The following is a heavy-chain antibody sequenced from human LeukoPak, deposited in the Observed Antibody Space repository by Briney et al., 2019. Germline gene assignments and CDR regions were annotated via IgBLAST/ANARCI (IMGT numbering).Heavy chain of an antibody. D-gene: IGHD2-15*01. CDR2: INHSGST. V-gene: IGHV4-34*01. J-gene: IGHJ1*01. CDR1: GGSFSGYY. Sequence: PSETLSLTCAVYGGSFSGYYWSWIRQPPGKGLEWIGEINHSGSTNYNPSLKSRVTISVDTSKNQLSLKLSSVTAADTAVYYCARGEPLGYWSGGSCYPRAEYFQHWGQGTLGTVSS. CDR3: ARGEPLGYWSGGSCYPRAEYFQH.